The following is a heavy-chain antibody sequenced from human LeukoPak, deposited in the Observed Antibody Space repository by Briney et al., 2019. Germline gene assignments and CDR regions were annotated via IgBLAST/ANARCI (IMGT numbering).Heavy chain of an antibody. CDR2: IIPIFGTA. J-gene: IGHJ4*02. V-gene: IGHV1-69*05. CDR3: VRGGQSVTFGVVIKPNPLDY. CDR1: GGTFSSYA. D-gene: IGHD3-3*01. Sequence: GASVKVSCKASGGTFSSYAISWVRQAPGQGLEWMGGIIPIFGTANYAQKFQGRVTITTDESTSTAYMELSSLRSEDTAVYCCVRGGQSVTFGVVIKPNPLDYWGQGTLVTVSS.